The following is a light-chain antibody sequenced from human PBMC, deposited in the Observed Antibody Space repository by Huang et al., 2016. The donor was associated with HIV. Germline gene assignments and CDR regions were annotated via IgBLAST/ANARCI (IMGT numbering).Light chain of an antibody. CDR2: DTS. J-gene: IGKJ3*01. Sequence: EIVLTQSPATLSLSPGERATLSCKASQSVSSSLAWYQQKPGQAPRLLIYDTSNRAAGIPVRFSGSEAGTDFTLTISSLEPEDFAVYYCQQRSNWPLFTFGPGTKVDIK. V-gene: IGKV3-11*01. CDR1: QSVSSS. CDR3: QQRSNWPLFT.